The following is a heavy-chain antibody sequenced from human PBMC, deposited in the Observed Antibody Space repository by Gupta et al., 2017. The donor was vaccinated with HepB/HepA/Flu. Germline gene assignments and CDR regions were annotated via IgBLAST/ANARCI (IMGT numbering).Heavy chain of an antibody. CDR2: IRTKDNGYAT. CDR1: GFTFSGSA. CDR3: TRARPYSADDAFDT. D-gene: IGHD2-15*01. Sequence: EVQLVESGGGLVQPGGSLKLSCAASGFTFSGSAMHWVRQASGKGLEWVGRIRTKDNGYATAYAASVKGRFTISRDDLKNMAHLQMNSLRTEDTAVYYCTRARPYSADDAFDTWGQGTLVSVSS. J-gene: IGHJ3*02. V-gene: IGHV3-73*01.